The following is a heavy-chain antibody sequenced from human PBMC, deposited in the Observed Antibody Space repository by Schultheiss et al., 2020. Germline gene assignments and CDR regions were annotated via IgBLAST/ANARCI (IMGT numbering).Heavy chain of an antibody. J-gene: IGHJ4*02. CDR3: AKDGWELYPPPVYYFDY. V-gene: IGHV3-66*01. CDR2: IYGRGST. Sequence: GESLKISCAASGFTVSSNYMSWVRQAPGKGLEWVSVIYGRGSTYYADSVKGRFTISRDNSKNTLYLQMNSLRPEDTAVYYCAKDGWELYPPPVYYFDYWGQGTLVNVYS. D-gene: IGHD1-26*01. CDR1: GFTVSSNY.